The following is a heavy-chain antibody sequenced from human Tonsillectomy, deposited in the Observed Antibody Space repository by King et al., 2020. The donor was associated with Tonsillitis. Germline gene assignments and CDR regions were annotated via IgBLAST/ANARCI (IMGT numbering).Heavy chain of an antibody. D-gene: IGHD4/OR15-4a*01. V-gene: IGHV3-7*03. CDR2: INQDGREK. Sequence: EVQLVESGGGLVQPGGSLRLSCAASGFTFRSYWMSWVRQAPGKGLEWVANINQDGREKNYVDSVKGRFAISRDNAKNSLSLQMNSLRAEDTAVYYCAREQGNLVMMLLRWGQGTLVTVSS. CDR3: AREQGNLVMMLLR. J-gene: IGHJ4*02. CDR1: GFTFRSYW.